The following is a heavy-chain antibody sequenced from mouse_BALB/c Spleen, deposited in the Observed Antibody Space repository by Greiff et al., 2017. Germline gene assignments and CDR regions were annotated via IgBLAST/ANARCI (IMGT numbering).Heavy chain of an antibody. CDR1: GYTFTSYY. CDR2: INPSNGGT. D-gene: IGHD2-10*01. Sequence: QVQLQQSGAELVKPGASVKLSCKASGYTFTSYYMYWVKQRPGQGLEWIGEINPSNGGTNFNEKFKSKATLTVDKSSSTAYMQLSSLTSEDSAVYYCTRSPLLPHFDYWGQGTTLTVSS. CDR3: TRSPLLPHFDY. J-gene: IGHJ2*01. V-gene: IGHV1S81*02.